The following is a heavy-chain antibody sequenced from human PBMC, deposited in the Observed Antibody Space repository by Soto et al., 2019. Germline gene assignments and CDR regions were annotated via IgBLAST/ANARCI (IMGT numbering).Heavy chain of an antibody. CDR3: ARYIPGVRYYGMDV. J-gene: IGHJ6*02. Sequence: SGGSLRLSCVASGFAFSSYAMKWVRQAPGKGLEWVSLISETSTVTYYADSVKGRFTISRDNSGNTLFLQMYSLRAEDTAVYYCARYIPGVRYYGMDVWGQGTTVTVSS. CDR2: ISETSTVT. D-gene: IGHD2-2*01. V-gene: IGHV3-23*01. CDR1: GFAFSSYA.